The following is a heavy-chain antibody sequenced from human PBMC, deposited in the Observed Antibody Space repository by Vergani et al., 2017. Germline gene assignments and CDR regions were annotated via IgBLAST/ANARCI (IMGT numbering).Heavy chain of an antibody. J-gene: IGHJ3*02. Sequence: EVQLVESGGGLVKPGGSLRLSCAASGFTFSSYSMNWARQAPGKGLEWVSSISSSSSYIYYADSVKGRFTISRDNAKNSLYLQMNSLRAEDTAVYYCARLSTFDAFDIWGQGTMVTVSS. CDR1: GFTFSSYS. CDR3: ARLSTFDAFDI. CDR2: ISSSSSYI. D-gene: IGHD3-16*01. V-gene: IGHV3-21*01.